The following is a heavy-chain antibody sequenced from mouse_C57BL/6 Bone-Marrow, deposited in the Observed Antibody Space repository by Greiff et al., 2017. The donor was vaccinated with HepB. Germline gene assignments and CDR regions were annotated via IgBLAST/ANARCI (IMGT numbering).Heavy chain of an antibody. CDR3: ARGDYYGSSYSYYAMDY. CDR2: IYPRSGNT. D-gene: IGHD1-1*01. J-gene: IGHJ4*01. CDR1: GYTFTSYG. V-gene: IGHV1-81*01. Sequence: QVQLKQSGAELARPGASVKLSCKASGYTFTSYGISWVKQRTGQGLEWVGEIYPRSGNTYYNEKFKGKATLTADKSSSTAYMELRSLTSEDSAVYFCARGDYYGSSYSYYAMDYWGQGTSVTVSS.